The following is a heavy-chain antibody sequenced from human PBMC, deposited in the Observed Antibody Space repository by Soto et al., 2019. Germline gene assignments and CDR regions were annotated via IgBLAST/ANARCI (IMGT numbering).Heavy chain of an antibody. J-gene: IGHJ4*02. V-gene: IGHV4-31*03. CDR2: TDYSGRT. D-gene: IGHD2-8*01. Sequence: SETLSLTCIVSGGSTSRNGYYWRWIRQRPGKGLEWIGFTDYSGRTNYNPSLKSRVTISVDTSKNQFSLNLTSVTAADTAVYYCGSSMDVSDTNGYYYLDYWGQGTLVT. CDR1: GGSTSRNGYY. CDR3: GSSMDVSDTNGYYYLDY.